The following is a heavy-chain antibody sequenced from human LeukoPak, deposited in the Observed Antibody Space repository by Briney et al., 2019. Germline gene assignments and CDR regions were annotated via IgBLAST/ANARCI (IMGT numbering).Heavy chain of an antibody. V-gene: IGHV3-23*01. CDR1: GFTFSIYD. Sequence: PGGSLRLSCAASGFTFSIYDMSWVRQAPGKGLEWVSTISANGGSASYADSVKGRFTISRDNSKNTLYLQMNSLRAEDTAVYYCAKETSYTSGRTGGFYWGQGTLVTVSS. CDR2: ISANGGSA. D-gene: IGHD6-19*01. J-gene: IGHJ4*02. CDR3: AKETSYTSGRTGGFY.